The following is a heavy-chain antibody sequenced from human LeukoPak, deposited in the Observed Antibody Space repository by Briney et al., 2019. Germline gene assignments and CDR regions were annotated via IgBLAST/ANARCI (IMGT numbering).Heavy chain of an antibody. J-gene: IGHJ6*02. CDR3: AKDRYSSREWFVVDYYYGMDV. CDR2: ISYDGSNK. V-gene: IGHV3-30*18. CDR1: GFIFSSYG. Sequence: GGSLRLSCAASGFIFSSYGMHWVRQAPGKGLEWVAVISYDGSNKYYADSVKGRFTISRDNSKNTLYLQMNSLRAEDTAVYYCAKDRYSSREWFVVDYYYGMDVWGQGTTVTVSS. D-gene: IGHD6-13*01.